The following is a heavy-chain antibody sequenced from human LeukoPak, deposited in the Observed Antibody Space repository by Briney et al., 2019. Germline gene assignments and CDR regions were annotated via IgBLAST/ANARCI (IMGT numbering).Heavy chain of an antibody. CDR2: ISAYNGNT. V-gene: IGHV1-18*01. Sequence: GASVKVSCKASGYTFTTYGISWVRQAPGQGLEWVGWISAYNGNTHYAQNLQGRVTMTTDTSTSTAYMELKSLRSDDTAVYYCARGGHRRYYTSGSAFDPWGQGTLVTVSS. D-gene: IGHD3-10*01. CDR3: ARGGHRRYYTSGSAFDP. CDR1: GYTFTTYG. J-gene: IGHJ5*02.